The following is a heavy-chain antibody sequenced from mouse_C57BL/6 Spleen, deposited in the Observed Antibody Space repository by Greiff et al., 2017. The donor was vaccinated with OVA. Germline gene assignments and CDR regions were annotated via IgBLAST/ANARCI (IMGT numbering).Heavy chain of an antibody. D-gene: IGHD1-1*01. CDR3: ARLYYGSSYDAMDY. J-gene: IGHJ4*01. CDR1: GYAFSSYW. V-gene: IGHV1-80*01. Sequence: QVQLKESGAELVKPGASVKISCKASGYAFSSYWMNWVKQRPGKGLEWIGQIYPGDGDTNYNGKFKGKATLTADKSSSTAYMQRSSLTSEDSAVDFCARLYYGSSYDAMDYWGQGTSVTVSS. CDR2: IYPGDGDT.